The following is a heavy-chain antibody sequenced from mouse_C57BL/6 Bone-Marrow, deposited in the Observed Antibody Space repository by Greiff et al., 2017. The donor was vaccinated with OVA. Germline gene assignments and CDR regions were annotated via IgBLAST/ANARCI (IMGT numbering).Heavy chain of an antibody. CDR2: IDPETGGT. V-gene: IGHV1-15*01. CDR1: GYTFTDYE. Sequence: QVQLQQSGAELVRPGASVTLSCKASGYTFTDYEMHWVKQTPVHGLEWIGAIDPETGGTAYNQKFKGKAILTADKSSSTAYMELRSLTSEDSAVYYCTREGGDGYWAMDYWGQGTSVTVSS. CDR3: TREGGDGYWAMDY. J-gene: IGHJ4*01. D-gene: IGHD2-3*01.